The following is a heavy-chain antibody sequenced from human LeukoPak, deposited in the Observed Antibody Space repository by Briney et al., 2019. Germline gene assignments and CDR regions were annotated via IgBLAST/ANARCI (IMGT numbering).Heavy chain of an antibody. CDR1: VLTFSSYA. D-gene: IGHD6-13*01. CDR2: ISGSGGST. CDR3: AKDALAAAGIYYFDY. J-gene: IGHJ4*02. V-gene: IGHV3-23*01. Sequence: PGGALRLSCAASVLTFSSYAMSWVRQAPGKGLEWVSAISGSGGSTYYADSVKGRFTISRDNSKNTLYLQMNSLRAEDTAVYYCAKDALAAAGIYYFDYWGQGTLVTVSS.